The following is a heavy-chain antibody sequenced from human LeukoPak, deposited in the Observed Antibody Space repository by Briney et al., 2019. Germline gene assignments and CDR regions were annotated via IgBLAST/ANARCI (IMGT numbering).Heavy chain of an antibody. Sequence: GGSLRLSCAASGFTFDDYAMPWVRHAPGKGLEWVSGISWNSGSIGYADSVKGRFTISRDNAKNSLYLQMNSLRAEDTALYYCAKGRYSSYTTPFDYWGQGTLVTVSS. V-gene: IGHV3-9*01. J-gene: IGHJ4*02. D-gene: IGHD5-12*01. CDR1: GFTFDDYA. CDR2: ISWNSGSI. CDR3: AKGRYSSYTTPFDY.